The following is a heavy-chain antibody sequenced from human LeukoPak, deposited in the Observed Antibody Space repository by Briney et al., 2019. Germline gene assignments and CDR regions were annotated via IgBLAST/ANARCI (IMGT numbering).Heavy chain of an antibody. J-gene: IGHJ4*02. CDR2: INPEGSDK. CDR1: GFNFSSHW. D-gene: IGHD2-2*01. CDR3: ARLKGSTSVFDY. Sequence: GGSLRLSCVASGFNFSSHWMTWVRQAPGKGLEWVGNINPEGSDKFYVDSVKGRFTMSRDNARNSLYLQLGSLRAEDTAVYYCARLKGSTSVFDYWGQGTLVTV. V-gene: IGHV3-7*03.